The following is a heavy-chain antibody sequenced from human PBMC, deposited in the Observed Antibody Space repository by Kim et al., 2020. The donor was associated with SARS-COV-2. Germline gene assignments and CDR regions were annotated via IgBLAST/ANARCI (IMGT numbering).Heavy chain of an antibody. CDR3: ARDTPGQKAYDI. Sequence: EYAGSVKRRITINADTSKNQFSLQLNSMSPEDTAVYYCARDTPGQKAYDIWGQGTMVTVSS. J-gene: IGHJ3*02. V-gene: IGHV6-1*01.